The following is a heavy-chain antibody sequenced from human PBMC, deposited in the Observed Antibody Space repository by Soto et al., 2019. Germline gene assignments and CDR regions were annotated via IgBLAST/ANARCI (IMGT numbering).Heavy chain of an antibody. Sequence: EVQLVESGGGLVQPGGSLRLSCAASGFTFSSYSMNWVRQAPGKGLEWGSYISSSSSTIYYADSVKGRFTISRDNAKNSLYLQMNSLRDEDTAVYYCARTYYGSGTPSLGYWGQGTLVTVSS. CDR1: GFTFSSYS. CDR2: ISSSSSTI. D-gene: IGHD3-10*01. CDR3: ARTYYGSGTPSLGY. J-gene: IGHJ4*02. V-gene: IGHV3-48*02.